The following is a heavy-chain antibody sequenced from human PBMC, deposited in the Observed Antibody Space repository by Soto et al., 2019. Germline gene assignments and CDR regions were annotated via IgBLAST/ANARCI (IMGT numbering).Heavy chain of an antibody. CDR2: LSDSGGSI. Sequence: GGSLRLSCTSSGFTFKRHAMTLVRQAPGKGLEWVSGLSDSGGSIYYADSVKGRFTISRDNSKNTLFLQMNSLRAEDTAVYYCAKDESSSMYYFAYWGLGTLVTVSS. J-gene: IGHJ4*02. CDR1: GFTFKRHA. CDR3: AKDESSSMYYFAY. V-gene: IGHV3-23*01. D-gene: IGHD6-13*01.